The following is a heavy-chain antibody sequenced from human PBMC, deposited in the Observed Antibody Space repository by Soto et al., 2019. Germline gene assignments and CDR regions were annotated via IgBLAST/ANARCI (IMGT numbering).Heavy chain of an antibody. D-gene: IGHD3-10*01. CDR2: ISSSSSTI. CDR1: GFTFSSYS. V-gene: IGHV3-48*01. Sequence: GGSLRLSCAASGFTFSSYSMNWVRQAPGKGLEWVSYISSSSSTIYYADSVKGRFTISRDNAKNSLYLQMNSLRAEDTAVYYCARVGYGSGSPLEWYAFDIWGQGTMVTVSS. J-gene: IGHJ3*02. CDR3: ARVGYGSGSPLEWYAFDI.